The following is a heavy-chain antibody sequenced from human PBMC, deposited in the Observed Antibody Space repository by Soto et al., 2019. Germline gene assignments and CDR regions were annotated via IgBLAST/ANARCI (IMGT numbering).Heavy chain of an antibody. D-gene: IGHD3-3*01. J-gene: IGHJ4*02. CDR3: ARGGSGVRFLEWLSDY. V-gene: IGHV3-21*01. CDR2: ISSSSSYI. Sequence: SLRLSCAASGFTFSSDSMNWVRQAPGKGLEWVSSISSSSSYIYYADSVKGRFTISRDNAKNSLYLQMNSLRAEDTAVYYCARGGSGVRFLEWLSDYWGQGTLVTVSS. CDR1: GFTFSSDS.